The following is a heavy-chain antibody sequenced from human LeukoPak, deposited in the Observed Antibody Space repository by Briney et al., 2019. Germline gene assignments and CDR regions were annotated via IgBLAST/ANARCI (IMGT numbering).Heavy chain of an antibody. J-gene: IGHJ4*02. D-gene: IGHD3-9*01. V-gene: IGHV3-30*18. CDR2: ISYDGSNK. CDR1: GFTFSRYG. CDR3: AKRIDRFALDY. Sequence: GRSLRLSCAASGFTFSRYGMHWVRQAPGKGLEWVAVISYDGSNKYYGDSVKGRFTISRDNSKNTLYLQMNSLRAEDTAVYYCAKRIDRFALDYWGQGTLLIVSS.